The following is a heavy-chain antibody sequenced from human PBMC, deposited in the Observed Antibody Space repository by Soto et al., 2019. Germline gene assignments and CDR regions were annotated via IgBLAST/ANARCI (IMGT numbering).Heavy chain of an antibody. J-gene: IGHJ6*02. CDR3: ARAYYDFWTSYHYGMDV. V-gene: IGHV4-30-2*01. D-gene: IGHD3-3*01. Sequence: QLQLQESGSGLVKPSQTLSLTCAVSGVSISSDGYSWSWIRQPPGKGLEWIGFIYQSGSTYYNPSLKSRGTMSVDRSKTQFSLKLTSVTAADTAVYYCARAYYDFWTSYHYGMDVWGQGTTVTVSS. CDR2: IYQSGST. CDR1: GVSISSDGYS.